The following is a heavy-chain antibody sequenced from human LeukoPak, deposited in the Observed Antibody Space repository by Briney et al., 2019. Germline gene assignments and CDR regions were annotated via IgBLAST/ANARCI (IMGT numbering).Heavy chain of an antibody. D-gene: IGHD6-19*01. CDR1: GFTFSSYG. V-gene: IGHV3-23*01. CDR2: ISGSGGST. J-gene: IGHJ4*02. CDR3: AKDHLPGIVVADRDY. Sequence: GGSLRLSCAASGFTFSSYGMSWIRQAPGKGLEWVSAISGSGGSTYYADSVKGRFTISRDNPKNTLYLQVTSLRAEDTGVYYCAKDHLPGIVVADRDYWGQGTLVTVSS.